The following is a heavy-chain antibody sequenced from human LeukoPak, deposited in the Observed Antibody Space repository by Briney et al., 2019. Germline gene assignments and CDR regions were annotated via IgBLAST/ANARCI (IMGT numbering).Heavy chain of an antibody. V-gene: IGHV3-30*18. CDR1: GFTFSSYG. CDR2: ISYDGSNK. D-gene: IGHD3-10*01. J-gene: IGHJ6*02. Sequence: GRSLRLSCAASGFTFSSYGMHWVRQAPGKGLEWVAVISYDGSNKYYADSVKGRFTISRDNSKNTLYLQMNSLRAEDTAVYYCAKDQARITMVRGVIFPYYYYGMDVWGQGTTVTVSS. CDR3: AKDQARITMVRGVIFPYYYYGMDV.